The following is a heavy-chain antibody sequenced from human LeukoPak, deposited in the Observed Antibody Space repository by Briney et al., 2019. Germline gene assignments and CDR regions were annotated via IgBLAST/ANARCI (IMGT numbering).Heavy chain of an antibody. Sequence: GGSLRLSCAASGFTFSSYGMTWVRQAPGKGLEWVSTIRGTGDSTHYADSVKGRFIISRDKSKNMLYLQMNGLRAEDTAIYYCAKGQELDDGVFDSWGQGTLVTVSS. CDR1: GFTFSSYG. J-gene: IGHJ4*02. CDR3: AKGQELDDGVFDS. D-gene: IGHD1-1*01. V-gene: IGHV3-23*01. CDR2: IRGTGDST.